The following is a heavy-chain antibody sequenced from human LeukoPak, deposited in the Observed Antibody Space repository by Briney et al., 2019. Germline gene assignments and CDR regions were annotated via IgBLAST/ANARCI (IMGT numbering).Heavy chain of an antibody. D-gene: IGHD3-10*01. CDR3: ARKAMYRGVLRDYFDY. CDR2: NIPIFGTA. J-gene: IGHJ4*02. V-gene: IGHV1-69*06. Sequence: SVKVSCKASGGTFSSYAISWVRQAPGQGLEWMGGNIPIFGTANYAQKFQGRVTITADKSTSTAYMELSSLRSEDTAVYYCARKAMYRGVLRDYFDYWGQGTLVTVSS. CDR1: GGTFSSYA.